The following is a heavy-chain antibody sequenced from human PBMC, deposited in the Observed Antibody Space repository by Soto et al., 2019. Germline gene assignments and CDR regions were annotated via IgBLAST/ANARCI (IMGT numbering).Heavy chain of an antibody. CDR3: ARGTLGLDPYGGNLDY. D-gene: IGHD4-17*01. CDR1: GGSFSGYY. V-gene: IGHV4-34*01. Sequence: QVQLQQWGAGLLKPSETLSLTCAVYGGSFSGYYWSWIRQPPGKGLEWIGEINHSGSTNYNPSLKRRVTISVDTSKNQFTLELSSVTAAATAVYYCARGTLGLDPYGGNLDYWGQGTLVTVSS. CDR2: INHSGST. J-gene: IGHJ4*02.